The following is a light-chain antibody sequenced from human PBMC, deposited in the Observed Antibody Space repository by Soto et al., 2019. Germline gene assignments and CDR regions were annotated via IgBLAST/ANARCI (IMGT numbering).Light chain of an antibody. CDR1: QSVSNTY. CDR3: QQHGTSPELT. J-gene: IGKJ4*01. Sequence: EIVLTQSPGTLSLPPGERATLSCRASQSVSNTYLAWYQQKPGQAPRLLISGASSRATGIPDRFSGSGSGTDFSLTISRLEPEDFAVYYCQQHGTSPELTFGGGTKVDIK. V-gene: IGKV3-20*01. CDR2: GAS.